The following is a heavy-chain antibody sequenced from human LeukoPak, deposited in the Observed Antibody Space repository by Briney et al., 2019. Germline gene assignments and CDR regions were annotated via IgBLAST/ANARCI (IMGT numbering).Heavy chain of an antibody. CDR3: ARDSSREAGSIVDF. CDR1: GYTFSSYG. Sequence: ASVKVSCKASGYTFSSYGISWVRQAPGQGLEWMGWNSGYNGNTNYAQKLQGRVTMTTDTSTSTAYMELRSLRSDDTAVYYCARDSSREAGSIVDFWGQGTLVTVSS. V-gene: IGHV1-18*01. CDR2: NSGYNGNT. J-gene: IGHJ4*02. D-gene: IGHD1-26*01.